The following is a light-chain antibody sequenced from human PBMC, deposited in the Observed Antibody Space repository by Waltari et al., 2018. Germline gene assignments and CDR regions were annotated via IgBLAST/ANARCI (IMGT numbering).Light chain of an antibody. Sequence: QLVLTQSPSASASLGASVKPTSTLSSGHTSYAIAWHQQQPEKGPRYLMKLNSDGSHSKGDGIPDRFSGSSSGAERYLTISSLQSEDEADYYCQTWGTGKVFGGGTKLTVL. CDR3: QTWGTGKV. CDR2: LNSDGSH. V-gene: IGLV4-69*01. CDR1: SGHTSYA. J-gene: IGLJ3*02.